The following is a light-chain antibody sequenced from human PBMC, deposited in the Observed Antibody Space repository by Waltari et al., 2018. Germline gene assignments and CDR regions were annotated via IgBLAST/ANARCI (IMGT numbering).Light chain of an antibody. J-gene: IGLJ3*02. Sequence: QSVLTQPPSASGTPGQKVTISCSGGSSNIGSNYVNWYQYFAGSAPKLLFYRDNQRHSGVPARFSVSKSGTSASLAISDLRPEDEAAYYCASWDFSLSVWVFGGGSRLTVL. CDR3: ASWDFSLSVWV. CDR1: SSNIGSNY. V-gene: IGLV1-47*01. CDR2: RDN.